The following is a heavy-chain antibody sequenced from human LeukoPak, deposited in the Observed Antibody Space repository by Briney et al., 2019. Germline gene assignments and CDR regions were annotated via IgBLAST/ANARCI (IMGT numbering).Heavy chain of an antibody. D-gene: IGHD2-15*01. Sequence: GGSLRLSCAASRFTFDDYTMHWVRQAPGKGLEWVSLISWDGGSTYYADSVKGRFTISRDNSKNSLYLQMNSLRTEDTALYYCAKGGGLLYEYYFDYWGQGTLVTVSS. CDR2: ISWDGGST. CDR3: AKGGGLLYEYYFDY. CDR1: RFTFDDYT. V-gene: IGHV3-43*01. J-gene: IGHJ4*02.